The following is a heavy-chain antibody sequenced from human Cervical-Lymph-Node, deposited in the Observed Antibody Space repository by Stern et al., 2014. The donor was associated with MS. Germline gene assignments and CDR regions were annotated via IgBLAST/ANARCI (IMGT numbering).Heavy chain of an antibody. CDR2: IYYSGST. CDR3: ARVAGRGYFDY. CDR1: GGSISSYY. D-gene: IGHD3-10*01. Sequence: QVQLQESGPGLVKPSETLSLTCTVSGGSISSYYWSWIRQPPGKGLEWIGYIYYSGSTNYNPSLKSRVTISVDTSKNQFSLKLSSVTAADTAVYYCARVAGRGYFDYWGQGTLVTVSS. V-gene: IGHV4-59*01. J-gene: IGHJ4*02.